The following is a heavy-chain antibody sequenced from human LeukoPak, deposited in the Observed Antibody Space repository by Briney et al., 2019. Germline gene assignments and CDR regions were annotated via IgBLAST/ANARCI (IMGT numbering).Heavy chain of an antibody. CDR3: TRDNSDYWYFQY. CDR2: IYSSGTT. D-gene: IGHD4/OR15-4a*01. Sequence: PPETLSLTCTVSGGSITYYHWSWIRQAAGKGLEWIGRIYSSGTTNYNPSVGSGVTMSVDTSKNQFSLKLSSVTAADTAVYFCTRDNSDYWYFQYWGQGIRVTVSS. CDR1: GGSITYYH. J-gene: IGHJ4*02. V-gene: IGHV4-4*07.